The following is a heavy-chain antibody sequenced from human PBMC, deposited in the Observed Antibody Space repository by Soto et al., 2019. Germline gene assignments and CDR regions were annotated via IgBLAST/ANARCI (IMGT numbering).Heavy chain of an antibody. V-gene: IGHV1-46*01. CDR3: ARDLTREGDYYDRSGYYLDY. CDR2: INPSDDTT. CDR1: GYTFTRYY. D-gene: IGHD3-22*01. J-gene: IGHJ4*02. Sequence: GAAVKSCKASGYTFTRYYMHWVRQAPGQGLEWMGIINPSDDTTSYAEKFQGRLTMTKDTSTSTVYMEMSSLRSEDTAVYYCARDLTREGDYYDRSGYYLDYWGQGTLVTVSS.